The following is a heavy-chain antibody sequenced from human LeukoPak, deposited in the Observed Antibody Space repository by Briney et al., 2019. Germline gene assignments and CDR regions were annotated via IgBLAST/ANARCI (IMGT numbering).Heavy chain of an antibody. CDR2: IYYSGST. CDR1: GGSISSYY. Sequence: SETLSLTCTVSGGSISSYYWSWIRQPPGKGLEWIGYIYYSGSTNYNPSLKSRVTISVDTSKNQFSLKLSSVTAADTAVYYCARALGIVGATSWFDPWGQGTLVTVSS. CDR3: ARALGIVGATSWFDP. D-gene: IGHD1-26*01. V-gene: IGHV4-59*01. J-gene: IGHJ5*02.